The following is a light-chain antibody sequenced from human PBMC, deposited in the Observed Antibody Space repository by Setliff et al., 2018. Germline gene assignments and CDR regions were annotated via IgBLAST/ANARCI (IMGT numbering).Light chain of an antibody. Sequence: QSALTQPASVSGSPGQSITISCTGTSIDVGGYNYVSWYQQHPGKAPKLMIYDVRKRPSGVSNRFSGSKSGNTASLTISGLQAEDEADYYCNSYTSSSTMLFGGGTKVTVL. J-gene: IGLJ2*01. CDR3: NSYTSSSTML. CDR1: SIDVGGYNY. V-gene: IGLV2-14*01. CDR2: DVR.